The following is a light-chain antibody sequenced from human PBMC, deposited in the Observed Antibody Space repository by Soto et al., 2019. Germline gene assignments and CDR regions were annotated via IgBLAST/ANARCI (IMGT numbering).Light chain of an antibody. V-gene: IGLV2-14*01. J-gene: IGLJ2*01. CDR2: DVS. CDR1: SSDVGGYNY. CDR3: TSYTTTSTLV. Sequence: QSALTQPASVSGSPGQSITFSCTGTSSDVGGYNYVSWYQQHPGKAPKLVIYDVSYRPSGVSNRFSGSKSGNTASLTISGLQDDDEADYYCTSYTTTSTLVFGGGTKLTVL.